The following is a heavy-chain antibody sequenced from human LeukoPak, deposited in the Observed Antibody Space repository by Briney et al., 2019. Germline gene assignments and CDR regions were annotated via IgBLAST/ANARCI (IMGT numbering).Heavy chain of an antibody. Sequence: PGGSLRLSCAASGFTFSSYSMNWVRQAPGKGLEWVSSISSSSSHIYYADSVKGRFTISRDNAKNSLYLQMNSLRAEDTAVYYCARGRYGDYYFDYWGQGTLVTVSS. CDR3: ARGRYGDYYFDY. D-gene: IGHD4-17*01. CDR1: GFTFSSYS. CDR2: ISSSSSHI. V-gene: IGHV3-21*01. J-gene: IGHJ4*02.